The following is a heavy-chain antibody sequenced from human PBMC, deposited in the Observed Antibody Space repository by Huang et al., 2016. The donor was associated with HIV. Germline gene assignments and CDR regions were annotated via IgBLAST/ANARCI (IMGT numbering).Heavy chain of an antibody. J-gene: IGHJ3*02. V-gene: IGHV1-24*01. D-gene: IGHD2-15*01. CDR2: FEPEEGET. CDR1: GYTVSELS. Sequence: QVQLVESGAELKKPGVSVRVSCKVSGYTVSELSLHWVRQVREKGVAWMGGFEPEEGETIYAQGLQGRVTMNEDTSTDTAYMERRSLRPEDTAVYYCATSTPDVGAGVLRSAFDIWGQGTMVTVSS. CDR3: ATSTPDVGAGVLRSAFDI.